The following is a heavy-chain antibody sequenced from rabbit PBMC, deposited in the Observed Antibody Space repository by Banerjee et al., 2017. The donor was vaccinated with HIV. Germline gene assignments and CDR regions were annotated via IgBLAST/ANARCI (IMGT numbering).Heavy chain of an antibody. J-gene: IGHJ4*01. CDR2: INTSSGST. D-gene: IGHD7-1*01. CDR1: GCSFSNKYV. CDR3: ARARAGVTGWNFDL. Sequence: QLKESGGDLVKPEGSLTLTCTASGCSFSNKYVMCWVRQDPGKGLERIACINTSSGSTDYASWAKGRFTISRTSSTTVSLQMTSPTAADTATYFCARARAGVTGWNFDLWGPGTLVTVS. V-gene: IGHV1S45*01.